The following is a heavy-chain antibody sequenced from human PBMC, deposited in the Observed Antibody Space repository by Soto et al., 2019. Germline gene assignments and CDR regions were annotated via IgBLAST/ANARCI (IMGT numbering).Heavy chain of an antibody. CDR1: GFIVSSNY. Sequence: EVQLVESGGGLVQPGGSLRLSCAASGFIVSSNYMSWVRQAPGKGLEWVSVIYSGGSTYYADSVKGRFTISRDNSKNTLYLQMNSLRAEDTAVYYCARDRVPSVGYLYYWGQGTLVTVSS. J-gene: IGHJ4*02. V-gene: IGHV3-66*01. CDR2: IYSGGST. D-gene: IGHD1-26*01. CDR3: ARDRVPSVGYLYY.